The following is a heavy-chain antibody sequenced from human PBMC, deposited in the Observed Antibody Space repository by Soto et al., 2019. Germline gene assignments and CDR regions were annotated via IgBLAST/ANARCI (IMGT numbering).Heavy chain of an antibody. J-gene: IGHJ4*02. CDR2: ISYEGSNK. CDR3: AKDRPVDYYDSSGYPPYFDY. CDR1: GFTFSSYG. D-gene: IGHD3-22*01. Sequence: QVQLVESGGGVVQPGRSLRLSCAASGFTFSSYGMHWVRQAPGKGLEWVAVISYEGSNKYYADSVKCRFTISRDNSKNTLYLQMNSLRAKDTAVYYCAKDRPVDYYDSSGYPPYFDYWGQGTLVTVSS. V-gene: IGHV3-30*18.